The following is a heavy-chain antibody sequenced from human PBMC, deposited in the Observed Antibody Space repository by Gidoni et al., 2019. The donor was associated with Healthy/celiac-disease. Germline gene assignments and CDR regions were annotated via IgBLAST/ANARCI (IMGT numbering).Heavy chain of an antibody. CDR1: GGSISSGSYY. J-gene: IGHJ3*02. CDR2: IYTSGST. Sequence: QVQLQESGPGLVKPSQTLSLTCTVSGGSISSGSYYWSWIRQPAGKGLEWIGRIYTSGSTNYNPSLKSRVTISVDTSKNQFSLKLSSVTAADTAVYYCARDTYYDILTGYSNAFDIWGQGTMVTVSS. D-gene: IGHD3-9*01. CDR3: ARDTYYDILTGYSNAFDI. V-gene: IGHV4-61*02.